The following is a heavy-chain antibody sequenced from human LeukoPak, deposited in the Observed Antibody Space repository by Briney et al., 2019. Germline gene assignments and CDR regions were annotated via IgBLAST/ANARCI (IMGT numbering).Heavy chain of an antibody. Sequence: SGTLSLTCTVSGGSISSYYWSWIRQPAGKGLEWIGRIYTSGSTNYNPSLKSRVTMSVDTSKNQFSLKLSSVTAADTAVYYCAREGPVLRFLEWSANPHYYYYMDVWGKGTTVTVSS. D-gene: IGHD3-3*01. J-gene: IGHJ6*03. V-gene: IGHV4-4*07. CDR3: AREGPVLRFLEWSANPHYYYYMDV. CDR1: GGSISSYY. CDR2: IYTSGST.